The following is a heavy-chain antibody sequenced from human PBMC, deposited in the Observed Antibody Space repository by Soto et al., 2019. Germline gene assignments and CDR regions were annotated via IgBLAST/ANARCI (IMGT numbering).Heavy chain of an antibody. CDR1: GYTFTSYD. CDR3: ARVLPDCSGGSCYDYSDY. V-gene: IGHV1-8*01. Sequence: GASVKVSCKASGYTFTSYDINWVRHATGQGLEWMGWMNPNSGNTGYAQKFQGRVTMTRNTSISTAYMEPSSLRSEDTAVYYCARVLPDCSGGSCYDYSDYWGQGTLVTVSS. J-gene: IGHJ4*02. CDR2: MNPNSGNT. D-gene: IGHD2-15*01.